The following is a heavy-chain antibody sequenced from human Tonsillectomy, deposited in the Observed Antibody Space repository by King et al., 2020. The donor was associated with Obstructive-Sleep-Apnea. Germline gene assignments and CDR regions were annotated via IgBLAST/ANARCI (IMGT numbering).Heavy chain of an antibody. V-gene: IGHV3-9*01. D-gene: IGHD3-16*01. J-gene: IGHJ3*01. Sequence: QLVQSGGGLVQPGRSLRLSCATSGFSFDDYAMHWVRQAPGKGLEWVSGINWNSGNIGYADSVKGRFTISRDNAKNSLSLQMNSLRAEDTALYCCVKDRAGGVPDAFELWGQGTMVTVSA. CDR1: GFSFDDYA. CDR3: VKDRAGGVPDAFEL. CDR2: INWNSGNI.